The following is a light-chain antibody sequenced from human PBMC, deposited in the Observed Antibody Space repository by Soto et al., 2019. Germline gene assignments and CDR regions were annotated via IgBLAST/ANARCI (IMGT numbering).Light chain of an antibody. J-gene: IGKJ1*01. CDR2: KAS. Sequence: DIQMTQSPSTLSASVGDRVTITCRASQSISSWLAWYQQKPGKAPKRLIYKASSLESGVTPRFSGSGSGTEFTLTVRRLQPDDFATYYCEQYKSYWTFGQGTKVEI. CDR1: QSISSW. V-gene: IGKV1-5*03. CDR3: EQYKSYWT.